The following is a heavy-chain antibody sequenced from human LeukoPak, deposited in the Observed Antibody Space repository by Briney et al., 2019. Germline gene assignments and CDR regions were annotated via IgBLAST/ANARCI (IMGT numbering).Heavy chain of an antibody. V-gene: IGHV1-69*05. CDR1: GGTFSSYA. CDR3: ARGRYYDFWSGATTNYYYYYMDV. J-gene: IGHJ6*03. CDR2: IIPIFGTA. Sequence: SVKVSCKASGGTFSSYAISWVRQAPGQGLEWMGGIIPIFGTANYAQKFQGRVTITTDESTSTAYMELSSLRSEDTAVYYCARGRYYDFWSGATTNYYYYYMDVWGKGTTVTVSS. D-gene: IGHD3-3*01.